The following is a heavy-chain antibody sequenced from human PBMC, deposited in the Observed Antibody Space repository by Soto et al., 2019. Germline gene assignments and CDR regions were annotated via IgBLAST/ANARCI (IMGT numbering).Heavy chain of an antibody. J-gene: IGHJ3*02. CDR3: ARDLSSDADKWPDDAFDI. Sequence: PGGSLRLSCAASGFTFSSYWMHWVRQAPGKGLVWVSRINSDGSSTSYADSVKGRFTISRDNAKNTLYLQMNSLRAEDTAVYYCARDLSSDADKWPDDAFDIWGQGTMVTVSS. CDR2: INSDGSST. D-gene: IGHD6-19*01. V-gene: IGHV3-74*01. CDR1: GFTFSSYW.